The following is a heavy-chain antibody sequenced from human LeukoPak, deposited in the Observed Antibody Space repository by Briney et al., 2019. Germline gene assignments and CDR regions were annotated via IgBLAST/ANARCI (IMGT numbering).Heavy chain of an antibody. V-gene: IGHV4-59*08. D-gene: IGHD5-18*01. CDR3: ARHPGYSYGLRKNWFDP. Sequence: SETLSLTCTVSGGSISSYYWSWIRQPPGKGLEWIGYIYYSGSTNYNPSLKSRVTISVDTSKNQFSLKLSSVTAADTAVYYCARHPGYSYGLRKNWFDPWGQGTLVTVSS. CDR1: GGSISSYY. CDR2: IYYSGST. J-gene: IGHJ5*02.